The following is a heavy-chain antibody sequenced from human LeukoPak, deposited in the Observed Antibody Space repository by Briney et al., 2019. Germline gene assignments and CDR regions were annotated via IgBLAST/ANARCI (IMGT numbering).Heavy chain of an antibody. D-gene: IGHD3-10*01. J-gene: IGHJ4*02. CDR3: ARVRQETYYGSGSYVDY. Sequence: AEGSLRLSCAASGFTFNSYSMHWVRQAPGKRLEYWSAISSNGGSIYYANTVKGRFNISRDNSKNTMYIQMGSLRAEDMAVYYCARVRQETYYGSGSYVDYWGQGTLVTVSS. CDR1: GFTFNSYS. V-gene: IGHV3-64*01. CDR2: ISSNGGSI.